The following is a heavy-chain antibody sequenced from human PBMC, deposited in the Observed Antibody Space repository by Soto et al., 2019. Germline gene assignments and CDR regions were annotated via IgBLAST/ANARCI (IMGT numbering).Heavy chain of an antibody. CDR2: IIPIFGTA. V-gene: IGHV1-69*13. Sequence: GAPVKVSCKASGGTLSSYAISWGRQGPGQRVEWMGGIIPIFGTANYAQKFQGRVTITADESTGTAYMELSSLRSEDTAVYYCASPRYSSSSVHYYYGMDVWGQGTTVTVSS. J-gene: IGHJ6*02. CDR1: GGTLSSYA. CDR3: ASPRYSSSSVHYYYGMDV. D-gene: IGHD6-6*01.